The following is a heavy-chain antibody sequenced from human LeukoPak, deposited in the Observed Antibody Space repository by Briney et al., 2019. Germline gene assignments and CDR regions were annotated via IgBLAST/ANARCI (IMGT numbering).Heavy chain of an antibody. CDR3: AKDSGAMVLFDY. J-gene: IGHJ4*02. Sequence: GGSLRLSCAASGFTFSSYAMSWVRQAPGKGLEWVSAISGSGGSTYYADSVKGRFTISRDNSKNTLYLQVNSLRAEDTAVYYCAKDSGAMVLFDYWGQGTLVTVSS. D-gene: IGHD5-18*01. CDR1: GFTFSSYA. CDR2: ISGSGGST. V-gene: IGHV3-23*01.